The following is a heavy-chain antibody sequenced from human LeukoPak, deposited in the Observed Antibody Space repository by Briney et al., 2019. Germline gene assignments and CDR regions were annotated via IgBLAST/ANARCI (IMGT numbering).Heavy chain of an antibody. J-gene: IGHJ6*02. CDR3: ARDPRRFSLGFYHSSHGYNGMDV. Sequence: PGGSLRLSCAASGFTFSSNWMSWVRQAPGKGLEWVGNIKQDGSEIYYVDSVKGRFTISRDNAKNSLYLQMNSLRAEDTAVYYCARDPRRFSLGFYHSSHGYNGMDVWGQGTTVTVSS. D-gene: IGHD3-3*01. CDR1: GFTFSSNW. V-gene: IGHV3-7*01. CDR2: IKQDGSEI.